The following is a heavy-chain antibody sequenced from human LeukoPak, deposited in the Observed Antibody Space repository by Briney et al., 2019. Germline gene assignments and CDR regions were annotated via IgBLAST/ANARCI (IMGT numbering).Heavy chain of an antibody. CDR3: ARALDPIDY. CDR2: IYYSGST. V-gene: IGHV4-61*01. Sequence: SETLSLTCTVSGGSVSSGSYYWSWIRQPPGKGLEWIGYIYYSGSTNYNPSLKSRVTISVDTSKNQFSLKLSSVTAADTAVYYCARALDPIDYWGQGTLVTASS. CDR1: GGSVSSGSYY. J-gene: IGHJ4*02.